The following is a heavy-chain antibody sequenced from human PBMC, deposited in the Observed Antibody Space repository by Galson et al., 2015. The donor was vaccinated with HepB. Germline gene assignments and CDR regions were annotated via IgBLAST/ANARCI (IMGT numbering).Heavy chain of an antibody. CDR2: IKQDGSEK. CDR1: GFTFSSYW. CDR3: ASIGYSGSKGAFDI. J-gene: IGHJ3*02. D-gene: IGHD5-12*01. Sequence: LRLSCAASGFTFSSYWMSWVRQAPGKGLEWVANIKQDGSEKYYVDSVKGRFTISRDNAKNSLYLQMNSLRAEDTAVYYCASIGYSGSKGAFDIWGQGTMVTVSS. V-gene: IGHV3-7*03.